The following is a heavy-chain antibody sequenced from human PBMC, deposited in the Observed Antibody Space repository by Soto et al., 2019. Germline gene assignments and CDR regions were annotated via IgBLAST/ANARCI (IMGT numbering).Heavy chain of an antibody. Sequence: PEESLILSYIASGLSVSSNYMSWVRQAPGKGLEWVSVIYSGGSTYYADSVKGRFTISRHNSKNTLYLQMNSLRAEDTAVYYCARHYGDYRGNFDYWG. CDR3: ARHYGDYRGNFDY. V-gene: IGHV3-53*04. CDR2: IYSGGST. CDR1: GLSVSSNY. J-gene: IGHJ4*01. D-gene: IGHD4-17*01.